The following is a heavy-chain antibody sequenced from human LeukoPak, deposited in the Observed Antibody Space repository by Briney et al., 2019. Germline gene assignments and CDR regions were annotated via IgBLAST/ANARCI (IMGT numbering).Heavy chain of an antibody. CDR2: IYHSGST. D-gene: IGHD1-1*01. Sequence: SETLSLTCTVSGYSISSGYYWGWIRQPPGKGLEWIGSIYHSGSTYYNPSLKSRVTILVDTSKNQFSLKLSSVTAADTAVYYCARDLLQLSPFDYWGQGTLVTVSS. V-gene: IGHV4-38-2*02. CDR1: GYSISSGYY. CDR3: ARDLLQLSPFDY. J-gene: IGHJ4*02.